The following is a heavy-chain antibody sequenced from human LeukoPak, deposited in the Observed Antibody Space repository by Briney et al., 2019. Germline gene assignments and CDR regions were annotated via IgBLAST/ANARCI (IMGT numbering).Heavy chain of an antibody. CDR3: ARSVDTAMAYYYYYMDV. Sequence: PGGSLRLSCAASGFTFSSYWMSWVRQAPGKALEWVANIKQDGSEKYYVDSVKGRFTISRDNAKNSLYLQMNSLRAEDTAVYYCARSVDTAMAYYYYYMDVWGKGTTVTVSS. V-gene: IGHV3-7*01. CDR1: GFTFSSYW. D-gene: IGHD5-18*01. CDR2: IKQDGSEK. J-gene: IGHJ6*03.